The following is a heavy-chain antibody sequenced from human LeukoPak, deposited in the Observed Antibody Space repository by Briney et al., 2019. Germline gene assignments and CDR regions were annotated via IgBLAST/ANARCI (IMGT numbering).Heavy chain of an antibody. D-gene: IGHD2-2*01. CDR2: IYYSGST. CDR3: ARSSGYCSSTSCPKRAFDI. Sequence: SETLSLTCTVSGYSISSGYYRGWIRQPPGKGLEWIGSIYYSGSTYYNPSLKSRVTISVDTSKNQFSLKLSSVTAADTAVYYCARSSGYCSSTSCPKRAFDIWGQGTMVTVSS. V-gene: IGHV4-38-2*02. CDR1: GYSISSGYY. J-gene: IGHJ3*02.